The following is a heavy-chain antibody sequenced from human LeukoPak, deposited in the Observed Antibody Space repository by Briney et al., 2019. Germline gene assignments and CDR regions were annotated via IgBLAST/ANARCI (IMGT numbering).Heavy chain of an antibody. CDR2: ISSSSSYI. Sequence: PGGSLRLSCAASGFTFSSYSMNWVRQASGKGLEWVSSISSSSSYIYYADSVKGRFTISRDNAKNSLYLQMNSLRAEDTAVYYCARDEATHYYDILTGYYGDDYFDYWGQGTLVTVSS. D-gene: IGHD3-9*01. V-gene: IGHV3-21*01. J-gene: IGHJ4*02. CDR3: ARDEATHYYDILTGYYGDDYFDY. CDR1: GFTFSSYS.